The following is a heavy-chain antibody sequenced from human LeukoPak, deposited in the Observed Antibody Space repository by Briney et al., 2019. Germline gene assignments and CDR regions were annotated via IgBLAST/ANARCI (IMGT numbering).Heavy chain of an antibody. J-gene: IGHJ3*02. CDR1: GFTVSSNY. D-gene: IGHD1-26*01. CDR2: IYSGGST. CDR3: AKARSGSYYRDAFDI. Sequence: GGSLRLSCAASGFTVSSNYMSWVRQAPGKGLEWVSVIYSGGSTYYADSVKGRFTISRDNSKNTLYLQMDSLRAEDTAVYYCAKARSGSYYRDAFDIWGQGTMVTVSS. V-gene: IGHV3-53*01.